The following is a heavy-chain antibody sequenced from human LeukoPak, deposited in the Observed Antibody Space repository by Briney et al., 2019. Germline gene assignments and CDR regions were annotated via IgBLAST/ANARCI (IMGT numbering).Heavy chain of an antibody. Sequence: ASVKVSCKVSGYTLTELSMHWVRQAPGKGLEWMGGFDPEDGETIYAQKFQGRVTMTEDTSTDTAHMELSSLRSEDTAVYYCATVRRAPDYLDYWGQGTLVTVSS. CDR3: ATVRRAPDYLDY. CDR2: FDPEDGET. V-gene: IGHV1-24*01. J-gene: IGHJ4*02. CDR1: GYTLTELS.